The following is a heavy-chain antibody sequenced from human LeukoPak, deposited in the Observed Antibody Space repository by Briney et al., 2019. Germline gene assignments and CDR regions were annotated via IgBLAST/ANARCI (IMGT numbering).Heavy chain of an antibody. CDR3: ARFDHVWETHGMDAFDL. CDR1: GGSISTSSYY. V-gene: IGHV4-39*01. J-gene: IGHJ3*01. CDR2: IYYTGST. D-gene: IGHD3-16*01. Sequence: SETLSLTCTISGGSISTSSYYWGWIRQPPGKGLEWIGAIYYTGSTSYNPSLKSRVTISVDTSKNQFSLKLSSVTAADTAVYYCARFDHVWETHGMDAFDLWGQGTMVTVSS.